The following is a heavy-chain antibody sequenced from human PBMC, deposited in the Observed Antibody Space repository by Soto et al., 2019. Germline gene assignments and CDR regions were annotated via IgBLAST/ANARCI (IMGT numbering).Heavy chain of an antibody. CDR3: ARAAYGSGSYYKRNWFDP. J-gene: IGHJ5*02. CDR1: GGSFSGYY. V-gene: IGHV4-34*01. CDR2: INHSGST. Sequence: QVQLQQWGAGLLKPSETLSLTCAVYGGSFSGYYWSWIHQPPGKGLEWIGEINHSGSTNYNPSLKSRVTISVDTSKNQFSLKLSSVTAADTAVYYCARAAYGSGSYYKRNWFDPWGQGTLVTVSS. D-gene: IGHD3-10*01.